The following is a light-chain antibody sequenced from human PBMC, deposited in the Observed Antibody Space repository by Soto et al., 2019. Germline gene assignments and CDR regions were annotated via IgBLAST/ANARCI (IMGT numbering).Light chain of an antibody. Sequence: QSVMTQPASVSGSPGQSITISCTGTSSDVGGYNYVSWYQQHPGKAPKLMIYEVSNRPSGVSNRFSGSKSGNTASLTISGLQAKDEADYYCSSSTSSSPDVFGTGTKLTVL. J-gene: IGLJ1*01. V-gene: IGLV2-14*01. CDR1: SSDVGGYNY. CDR3: SSSTSSSPDV. CDR2: EVS.